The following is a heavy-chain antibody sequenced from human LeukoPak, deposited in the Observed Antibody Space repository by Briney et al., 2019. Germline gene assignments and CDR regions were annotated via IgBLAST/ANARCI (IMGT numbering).Heavy chain of an antibody. J-gene: IGHJ4*02. CDR2: ISDSGGST. CDR3: ARGRSYYTDAPIDF. Sequence: GGSLRLSRAASGFTFSNHAMSWVRQAPGKGLEWVAVISDSGGSTYYADSVKGRFTISRDNIQNTMSVQLNSLRAEDTAVYYCARGRSYYTDAPIDFWGRGTLVTVTS. D-gene: IGHD3-3*01. V-gene: IGHV3-23*01. CDR1: GFTFSNHA.